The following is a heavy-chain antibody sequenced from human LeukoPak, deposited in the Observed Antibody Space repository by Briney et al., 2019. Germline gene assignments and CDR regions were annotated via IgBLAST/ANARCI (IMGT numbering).Heavy chain of an antibody. V-gene: IGHV3-21*01. CDR1: GFTFSSYS. CDR3: ARSCGGDCSKRPGYYMDV. J-gene: IGHJ6*03. D-gene: IGHD2-21*02. CDR2: ISSSSSYI. Sequence: GGSLRLSCAASGFTFSSYSMNWVRQAPGKGLEWVSSISSSSSYIYYADSVKGRFTISRDNAKNSLYLQMNSLRAEDTAVYYCARSCGGDCSKRPGYYMDVWGKGTTVTVSS.